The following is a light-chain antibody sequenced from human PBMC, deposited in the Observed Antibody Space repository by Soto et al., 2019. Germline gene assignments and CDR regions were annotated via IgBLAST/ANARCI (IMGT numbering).Light chain of an antibody. CDR2: DVS. CDR1: SHDVGGYNY. V-gene: IGLV2-14*01. CDR3: SSYTSSNTSYV. J-gene: IGLJ1*01. Sequence: LTQPAPVSRSPGPAITISCTGTSHDVGGYNYVSWYQQHPGKAPKLMIYDVSNRPSGVSNRFSGSKSGNTASLTISGLQAEDEADYYCSSYTSSNTSYVFGTGTKVTV.